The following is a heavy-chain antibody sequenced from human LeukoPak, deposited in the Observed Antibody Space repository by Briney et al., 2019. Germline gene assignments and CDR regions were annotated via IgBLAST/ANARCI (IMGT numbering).Heavy chain of an antibody. CDR3: AKAAVEWELLHFDY. V-gene: IGHV3-30*02. CDR2: IRYDGSNK. D-gene: IGHD1-26*01. J-gene: IGHJ4*02. Sequence: GGSLRLSCAASGFTFSSYGMHWVRQAPGKGLEWVAFIRYDGSNKYYADSVKGRFTISRDNSKNTLYLQMNSLRAEDTAVYYCAKAAVEWELLHFDYWGQGTLVTVSS. CDR1: GFTFSSYG.